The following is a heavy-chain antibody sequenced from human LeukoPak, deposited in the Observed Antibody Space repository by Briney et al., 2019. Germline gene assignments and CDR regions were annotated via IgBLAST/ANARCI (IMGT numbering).Heavy chain of an antibody. Sequence: GGSLRLSCAASGFTFSSYAMHWVRQAPGKGLEWVAVISYDGSNKYYADSVKGRFTISRDNSKNTLYLQMNSLRAEDTAVYYCARVGHSSSPYYYYYMDVWGKGTTVTVSS. CDR1: GFTFSSYA. CDR3: ARVGHSSSPYYYYYMDV. D-gene: IGHD6-6*01. V-gene: IGHV3-30-3*01. CDR2: ISYDGSNK. J-gene: IGHJ6*03.